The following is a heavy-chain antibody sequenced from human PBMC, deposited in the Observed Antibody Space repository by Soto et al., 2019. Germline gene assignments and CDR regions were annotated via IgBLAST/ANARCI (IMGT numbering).Heavy chain of an antibody. D-gene: IGHD4-4*01. J-gene: IGHJ6*02. V-gene: IGHV3-23*01. CDR1: GFTFSSYA. Sequence: EVQLLESGGGLVQPGGSLRLSCAASGFTFSSYAMSWVRQAPGKGLEWVSAISGSGGSTYYADSVKGRFTISRDNSKNPVYLQVNSLRAEDTAVYYCAKGSVTTYYYYGMDVWGQGTTVTVSS. CDR2: ISGSGGST. CDR3: AKGSVTTYYYYGMDV.